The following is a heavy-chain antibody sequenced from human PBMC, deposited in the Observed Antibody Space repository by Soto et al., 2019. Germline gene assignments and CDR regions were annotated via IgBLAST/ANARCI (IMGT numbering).Heavy chain of an antibody. CDR2: IFATSTTI. V-gene: IGHV3-48*04. CDR1: GVIFRSYS. Sequence: GGSLRLSCVASGVIFRSYSMVWVRQAPGKGLEWISYIFATSTTIYYADSVKGRFTVSRDNAKNSLFLLINSLRAEDTAVYYCARDKDWAFDYWGQGTPVTVSS. J-gene: IGHJ4*02. CDR3: ARDKDWAFDY. D-gene: IGHD3-9*01.